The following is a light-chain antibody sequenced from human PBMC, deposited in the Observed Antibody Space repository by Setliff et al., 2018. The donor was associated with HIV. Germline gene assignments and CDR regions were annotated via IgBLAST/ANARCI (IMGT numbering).Light chain of an antibody. CDR1: SSDVGRYNL. CDR3: CSNTGSNTYV. V-gene: IGLV2-23*01. Sequence: SALAQPASVSGSPGQSITISCTGTSSDVGRYNLVSWYQQHTGKAPKIMIYQATKRPSGVSNRFFGSKSDNTASLTISGLQAEDEADYYCCSNTGSNTYVFGTGTKVTVL. J-gene: IGLJ1*01. CDR2: QAT.